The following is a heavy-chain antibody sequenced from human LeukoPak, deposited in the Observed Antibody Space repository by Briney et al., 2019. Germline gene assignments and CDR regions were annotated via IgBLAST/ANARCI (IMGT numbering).Heavy chain of an antibody. Sequence: GASVKVSCKASGYTFTSYYMHWVRQAPGQGLEWMGIINPSGGSTSYAQKFQGRVTMTRDTSASTVYMGLSSLRSEDTAVYYCARAATTRPDYWGQGTLVTVSS. D-gene: IGHD1-1*01. V-gene: IGHV1-46*01. J-gene: IGHJ4*02. CDR1: GYTFTSYY. CDR3: ARAATTRPDY. CDR2: INPSGGST.